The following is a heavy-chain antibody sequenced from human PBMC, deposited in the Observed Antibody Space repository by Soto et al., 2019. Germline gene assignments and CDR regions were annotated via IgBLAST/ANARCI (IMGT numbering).Heavy chain of an antibody. CDR1: GGSISSSNW. J-gene: IGHJ3*02. CDR3: ARAWGIAVAGTRLGAFDI. D-gene: IGHD6-19*01. Sequence: KTSETLSLTCAVSGGSISSSNWWSWVRQPPGKGLEWIGEIYHSGSTNYNPSLKSRVTISVDKSKNQFSLKLSSVTAADTAVYYCARAWGIAVAGTRLGAFDIWGQGTMVTVSS. V-gene: IGHV4-4*02. CDR2: IYHSGST.